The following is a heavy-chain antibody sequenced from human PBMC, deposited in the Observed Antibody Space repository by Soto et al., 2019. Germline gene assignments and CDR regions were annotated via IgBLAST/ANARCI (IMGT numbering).Heavy chain of an antibody. J-gene: IGHJ4*02. CDR2: ISWDGGST. CDR1: GFTFDDYA. CDR3: AKGGKSSGYLAPIDY. V-gene: IGHV3-43D*03. Sequence: PGGSMRLSCVASGFTFDDYAMHWARQAPGKGLEWVSLISWDGGSTYYADSVKGRFTISRDNSKNSLYLQMNSLRAEDTASYYCAKGGKSSGYLAPIDYWGQGTLVTVSS. D-gene: IGHD3-22*01.